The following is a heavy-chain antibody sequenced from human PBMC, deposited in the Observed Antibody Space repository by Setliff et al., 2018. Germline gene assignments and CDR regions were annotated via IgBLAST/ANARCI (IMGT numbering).Heavy chain of an antibody. D-gene: IGHD3-10*01. Sequence: PSETLSLTCDVSGYSISSGYCWGWIRQPPGKGLEWIGSICHSGSTHYNPSLKSRVTISVDTSKNEFSLKVSSVTAADTAVYYCARHLLVQGTYHFDYWGQGSPVTVSS. V-gene: IGHV4-38-2*01. J-gene: IGHJ4*02. CDR2: ICHSGST. CDR3: ARHLLVQGTYHFDY. CDR1: GYSISSGYC.